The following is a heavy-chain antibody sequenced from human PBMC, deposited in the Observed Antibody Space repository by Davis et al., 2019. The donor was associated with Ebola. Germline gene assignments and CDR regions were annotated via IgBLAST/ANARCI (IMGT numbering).Heavy chain of an antibody. V-gene: IGHV3-74*01. CDR2: ISSDGSST. D-gene: IGHD2-2*02. J-gene: IGHJ3*02. CDR1: GFPFTTYW. Sequence: GESLKISCAASGFPFTTYWMHWVRQAPGQGLVWVAHISSDGSSTNYADSVRGRFTISRDNAKSTLDLVMDSLRAEDTAVYYCARIPRVGDKDGYIWGQGTTVTVSS. CDR3: ARIPRVGDKDGYI.